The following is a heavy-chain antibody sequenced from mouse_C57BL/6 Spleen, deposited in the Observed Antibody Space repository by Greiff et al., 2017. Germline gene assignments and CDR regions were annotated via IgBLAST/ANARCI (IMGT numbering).Heavy chain of an antibody. V-gene: IGHV10-1*01. CDR1: GFSFNTYA. CDR3: VRGDDYDAWFDY. Sequence: EVKVVESGGGLVQPKGSLKLSCAASGFSFNTYAMNWVRQAPGKGLEWVARIRSKSKNYATYYGDSVKDRFTISRDDSESMRYLQMNNWKTEDTAMYYGVRGDDYDAWFDYWGQGTTLTVSS. CDR2: IRSKSKNYAT. D-gene: IGHD2-4*01. J-gene: IGHJ2*01.